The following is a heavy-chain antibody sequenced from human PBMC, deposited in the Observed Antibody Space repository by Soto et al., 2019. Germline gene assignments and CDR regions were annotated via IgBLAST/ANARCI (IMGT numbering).Heavy chain of an antibody. CDR1: GFTFSDYY. J-gene: IGHJ6*01. Sequence: QVQLVESGGGLVKPGGSLRLSCAASGFTFSDYYMSWFRQVPGKGLEWVSYISSSSSYTIYADCVKRRFTISRYNAKNSLYLQMNSLIAEDTAVYYCARGYSSSWYSMDVWGQGPTVTVSS. CDR3: ARGYSSSWYSMDV. V-gene: IGHV3-11*06. D-gene: IGHD6-13*01. CDR2: ISSSSSYT.